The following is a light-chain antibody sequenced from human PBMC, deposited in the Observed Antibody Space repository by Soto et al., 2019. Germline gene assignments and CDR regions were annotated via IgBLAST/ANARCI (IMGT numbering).Light chain of an antibody. CDR2: RVS. CDR1: HSLVHTDGNTY. CDR3: MQATHYPLT. Sequence: DTVMTQTPLSSPVTLGQPASISCRSSHSLVHTDGNTYLTWLHQRPGQPPRPLTYRVSNRFSGVPDRFSGGGAGKDFTLNISRVEAEDVGVYYCMQATHYPLTFGGGTRLDIK. J-gene: IGKJ4*01. V-gene: IGKV2-24*01.